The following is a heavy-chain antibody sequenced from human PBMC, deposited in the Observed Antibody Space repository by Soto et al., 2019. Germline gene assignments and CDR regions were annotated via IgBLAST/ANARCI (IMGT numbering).Heavy chain of an antibody. J-gene: IGHJ5*02. D-gene: IGHD6-13*01. Sequence: GGSLRLSCAASGFTFDDYAMHWVRQVPGKGLEWVSGISWNSVNIAYADSVKGRFTISRDNAKNSLYLQMNSLKTEDTALYYCAKAQQLMSWFDPWGQGTLVTVSS. CDR1: GFTFDDYA. CDR2: ISWNSVNI. V-gene: IGHV3-9*01. CDR3: AKAQQLMSWFDP.